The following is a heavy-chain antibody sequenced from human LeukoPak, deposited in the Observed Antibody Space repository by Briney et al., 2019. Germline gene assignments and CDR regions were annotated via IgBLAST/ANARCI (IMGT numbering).Heavy chain of an antibody. Sequence: ASVKVSCKASGGTFSSYAISWVRQAPGQGLEWMGGIIPIFGTANYAQKFQGRVTITADESTSTAYMELSSLRSEDTAVYYYARGIVVVVAATPALGMDVWGQGTTVTVSS. CDR2: IIPIFGTA. CDR1: GGTFSSYA. J-gene: IGHJ6*02. D-gene: IGHD2-15*01. CDR3: ARGIVVVVAATPALGMDV. V-gene: IGHV1-69*13.